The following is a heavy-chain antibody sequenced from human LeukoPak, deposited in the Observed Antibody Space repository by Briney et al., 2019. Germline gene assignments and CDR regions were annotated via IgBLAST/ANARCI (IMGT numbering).Heavy chain of an antibody. CDR2: ISGSGGST. CDR1: RFTFSSYA. D-gene: IGHD3-10*01. J-gene: IGHJ4*02. CDR3: AKAQVWFGELAPFDY. Sequence: GGSLRPSCAASRFTFSSYAMSWVRQAPGKGLEWVSAISGSGGSTYYADSVKGRFTISRDNSKNTLYLQMNSLRAEDTAVYYCAKAQVWFGELAPFDYWGQGTLVTVSS. V-gene: IGHV3-23*01.